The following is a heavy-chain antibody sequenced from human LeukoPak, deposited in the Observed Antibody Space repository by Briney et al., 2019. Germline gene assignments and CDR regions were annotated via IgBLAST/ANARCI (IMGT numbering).Heavy chain of an antibody. Sequence: ASVKVSCKASGYTFTSYYIYWVRQAPGQGLEWMGMINPSGGGTRYPQKFQVRVTMTRDTSTSTVYMELSSLRSEDTAVYYCARAHPPTGYCSSVACYRGSEYFQHWGQGTLVTVSS. V-gene: IGHV1-46*01. CDR1: GYTFTSYY. D-gene: IGHD2-2*02. J-gene: IGHJ1*01. CDR2: INPSGGGT. CDR3: ARAHPPTGYCSSVACYRGSEYFQH.